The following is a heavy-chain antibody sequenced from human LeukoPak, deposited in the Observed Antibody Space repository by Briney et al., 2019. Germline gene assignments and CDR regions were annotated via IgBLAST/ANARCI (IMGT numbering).Heavy chain of an antibody. CDR1: GGSIGTYY. D-gene: IGHD3/OR15-3a*01. CDR2: IYDSGST. CDR3: AREWWTDHGGGWFDP. V-gene: IGHV4-59*01. Sequence: SETLSLTCTVSGGSIGTYYWSWIRQPPGKGLEWIGYIYDSGSTIYNPSLKSRVTISVDTSRNQFSLKLTSVTAADTAVYFCAREWWTDHGGGWFDPWGQGTLVTVSS. J-gene: IGHJ5*02.